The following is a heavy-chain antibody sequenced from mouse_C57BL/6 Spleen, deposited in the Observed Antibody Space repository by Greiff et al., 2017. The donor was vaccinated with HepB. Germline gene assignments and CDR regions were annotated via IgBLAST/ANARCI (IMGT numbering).Heavy chain of an antibody. CDR2: IYPRDGST. V-gene: IGHV1-78*01. CDR3: ARRGGPITTVVANYAMDY. CDR1: GYTFTDHT. J-gene: IGHJ4*01. D-gene: IGHD1-1*01. Sequence: QVQLQQSDAELVKPGASVKISCKVSGYTFTDHTIHWMKQRPEQGLEWIGYIYPRDGSTKYNEKFKGKATLTADKSSSPAYMQLHSLTSEDSAVYFCARRGGPITTVVANYAMDYWGQGTSVTVSS.